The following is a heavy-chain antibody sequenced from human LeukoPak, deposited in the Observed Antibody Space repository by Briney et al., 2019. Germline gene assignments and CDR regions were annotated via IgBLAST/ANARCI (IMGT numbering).Heavy chain of an antibody. CDR3: AKDSSSWTLMYYFDY. Sequence: GGSLRLSCAASGFTFRSYAMSWVRQAPGKGLEWVSAISGSGGSTYYADSVKGRFTISRDNSKNTLYLQMNSLRAEDTAVYHCAKDSSSWTLMYYFDYWGQGTLVTVSS. J-gene: IGHJ4*02. D-gene: IGHD6-13*01. CDR2: ISGSGGST. V-gene: IGHV3-23*01. CDR1: GFTFRSYA.